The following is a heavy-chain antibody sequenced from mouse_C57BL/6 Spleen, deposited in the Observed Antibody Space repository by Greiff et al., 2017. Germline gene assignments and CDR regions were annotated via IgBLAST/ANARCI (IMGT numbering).Heavy chain of an antibody. D-gene: IGHD1-1*01. CDR1: GYSITSGYY. CDR2: ISNDGSN. V-gene: IGHV3-6*01. Sequence: EVKLQESGPGLVKPSQSLSLTCSVTGYSITSGYYWNWIRQFPGNKLEWMGYISNDGSNNYNPSLKNRISITRDTSKNQFFLKLNSVTTEDTATYYCARDPRITTGVGRDYWGQGTSVTVSS. J-gene: IGHJ4*01. CDR3: ARDPRITTGVGRDY.